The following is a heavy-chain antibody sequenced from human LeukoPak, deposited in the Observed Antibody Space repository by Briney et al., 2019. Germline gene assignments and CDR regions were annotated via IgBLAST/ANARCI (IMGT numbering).Heavy chain of an antibody. D-gene: IGHD4-23*01. CDR1: GYTFTSYG. Sequence: SVKVSCKASGYTFTSYGISWVRQAPGQGLEWMGGVIPIFGTANYAQKFQGRVTITADESTSTAYMELSSLRSEDTAVYYCARVATTVVTRGGNWFDPWGQGTPVTVSS. J-gene: IGHJ5*02. CDR2: VIPIFGTA. V-gene: IGHV1-69*13. CDR3: ARVATTVVTRGGNWFDP.